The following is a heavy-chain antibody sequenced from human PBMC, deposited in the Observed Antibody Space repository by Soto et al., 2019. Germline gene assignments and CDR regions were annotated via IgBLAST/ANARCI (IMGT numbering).Heavy chain of an antibody. D-gene: IGHD6-13*01. CDR2: INPSGGST. Sequence: ASVKVSCKASGYTFTSYYMHWVRQAPGQGLEWMGIINPSGGSTSYAQKFQGRVTMTRDTSTSTAYMELRSLRSHDTAIYYCARPGGIATADPYYFDYWGQGTLVTVSS. CDR1: GYTFTSYY. J-gene: IGHJ4*02. V-gene: IGHV1-46*01. CDR3: ARPGGIATADPYYFDY.